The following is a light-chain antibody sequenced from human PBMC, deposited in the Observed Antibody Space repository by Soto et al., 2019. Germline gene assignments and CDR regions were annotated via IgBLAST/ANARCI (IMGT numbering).Light chain of an antibody. CDR3: QSYDSSLSVV. CDR1: SSNIGAGYD. J-gene: IGLJ2*01. CDR2: GNS. Sequence: QSVLTQPPSVSGTPGQRVTISCTGSSSNIGAGYDVHWYQQLPGTAPKLLIYGNSNRPSGVPDRFSGSKSGTSASLAITKLQAEDEADYYCQSYDSSLSVVFGGGTKLTVL. V-gene: IGLV1-40*01.